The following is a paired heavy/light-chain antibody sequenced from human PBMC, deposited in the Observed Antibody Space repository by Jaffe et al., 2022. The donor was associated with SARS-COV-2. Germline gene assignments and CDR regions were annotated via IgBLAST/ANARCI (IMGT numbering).Light chain of an antibody. CDR1: QGISSY. Sequence: AIRMTQSPSSFSASTGDRVTITCRASQGISSYLAWYQQKPGKAPKLLIYAASTLQSGVPSRFSGSGSGTDFTLTISCLQSEDFATYYCQQYYSYPITFGQGTKLEIK. J-gene: IGKJ2*01. CDR2: AAS. CDR3: QQYYSYPIT. V-gene: IGKV1-8*01.
Heavy chain of an antibody. CDR1: GGSISSSSYY. J-gene: IGHJ6*03. Sequence: QLQLQESGPGLVKPSETLSLTCTVSGGSISSSSYYWGWIRQPPGKGLEWIGSIYYSGSTYYNPSLKSRVTISVDTSKNQFSLKLSSVTAADTAVYYCASMIPGIAFRSPPAWYYMDVWGKGTTVTVSS. V-gene: IGHV4-39*01. CDR3: ASMIPGIAFRSPPAWYYMDV. D-gene: IGHD6-13*01. CDR2: IYYSGST.